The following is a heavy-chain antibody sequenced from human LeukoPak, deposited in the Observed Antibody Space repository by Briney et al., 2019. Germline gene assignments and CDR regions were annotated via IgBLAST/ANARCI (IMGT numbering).Heavy chain of an antibody. J-gene: IGHJ4*02. V-gene: IGHV3-23*01. CDR3: AKDLRWPFSYYFDY. CDR2: ISGSGGST. CDR1: GFTASSNY. Sequence: GGSLRLSCAASGFTASSNYMSWVRQAPGKGLEWVSAISGSGGSTYYADSVKGRFTISRDNSKNTLYLQMNSLRAEDTAVYYRAKDLRWPFSYYFDYWGQGTLVTVSS. D-gene: IGHD3-9*01.